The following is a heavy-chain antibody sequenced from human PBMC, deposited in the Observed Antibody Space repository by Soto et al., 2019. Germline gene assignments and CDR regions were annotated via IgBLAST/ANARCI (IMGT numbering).Heavy chain of an antibody. CDR2: IYYSGST. CDR3: ARVRVVATINDAFDI. J-gene: IGHJ3*02. V-gene: IGHV4-59*01. Sequence: PXATLCLTGTVSGGSISSYYWSWIRQPPGKGLEWIGYIYYSGSTNYNPSLKSRVTISVDTSKNQFSLKLSSVTAADTAVYYCARVRVVATINDAFDIWGQGTMVTVSS. CDR1: GGSISSYY. D-gene: IGHD5-12*01.